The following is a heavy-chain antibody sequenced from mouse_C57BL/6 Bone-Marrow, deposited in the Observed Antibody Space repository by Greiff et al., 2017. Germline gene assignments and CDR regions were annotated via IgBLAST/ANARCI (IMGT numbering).Heavy chain of an antibody. CDR1: GFTFSDYY. V-gene: IGHV5-12*01. D-gene: IGHD4-1*01. J-gene: IGHJ2*01. Sequence: EVQGVESGGGLVQPGGSLKLSCAASGFTFSDYYMYWVRQTPEKRLEWVAYISNGGGSTYYPDTVKGRFTISRDNAKNTLYLQMSRLKSEDTAMYYCARRLANWGSFDYWGQGTTLTVSS. CDR2: ISNGGGST. CDR3: ARRLANWGSFDY.